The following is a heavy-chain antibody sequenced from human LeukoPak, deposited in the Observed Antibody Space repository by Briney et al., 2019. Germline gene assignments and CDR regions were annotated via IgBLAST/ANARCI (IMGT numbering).Heavy chain of an antibody. D-gene: IGHD6-13*01. Sequence: PGGSLRLSCAVSGFTFSSYNMNWVRQAPGKGLEWVSYISSSSTYIYYADSVKGRFTISRDNAKNSLYLQMNSLRAEDTAVYYCARDKAHLAAAGFIDYWGRGTLVTVSS. CDR2: ISSSSTYI. J-gene: IGHJ4*02. V-gene: IGHV3-21*01. CDR1: GFTFSSYN. CDR3: ARDKAHLAAAGFIDY.